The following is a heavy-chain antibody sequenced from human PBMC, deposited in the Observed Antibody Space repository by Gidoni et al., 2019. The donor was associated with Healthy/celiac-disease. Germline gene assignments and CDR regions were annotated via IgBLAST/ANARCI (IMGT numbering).Heavy chain of an antibody. V-gene: IGHV3-15*01. CDR3: TTVPYYDFWSGYT. Sequence: EVQLVGSVGGVVQPGGSLRRSCAAPGFTCSKAWMSWVRPAPGKGLEWVGRIKSKTDGGTTDYAAPVKGRFTISRDDSKNTLYLQMNSLKTEDTAVYYCTTVPYYDFWSGYTWGQGTLVTVSS. CDR1: GFTCSKAW. CDR2: IKSKTDGGTT. D-gene: IGHD3-3*01. J-gene: IGHJ4*02.